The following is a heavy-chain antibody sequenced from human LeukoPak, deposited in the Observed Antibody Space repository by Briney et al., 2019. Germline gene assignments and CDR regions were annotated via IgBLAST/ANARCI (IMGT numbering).Heavy chain of an antibody. CDR1: GYTLTELS. Sequence: GASVKVSCKISGYTLTELSMHWVRQAPGKGLEWMGGFGPEDGEIIYAQRFQGRVTMTEDTSTDTAYMELSSLRSEDTAVYCCATDSQSGWPYFDYWGQGTLVAVSS. V-gene: IGHV1-24*01. J-gene: IGHJ4*02. D-gene: IGHD6-25*01. CDR2: FGPEDGEI. CDR3: ATDSQSGWPYFDY.